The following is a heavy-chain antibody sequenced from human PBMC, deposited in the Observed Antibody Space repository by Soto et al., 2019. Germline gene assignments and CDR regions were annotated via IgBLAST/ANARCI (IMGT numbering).Heavy chain of an antibody. CDR1: GFTFSSYG. J-gene: IGHJ3*02. V-gene: IGHV3-30*18. D-gene: IGHD4-17*01. Sequence: GGSLRLSCAASGFTFSSYGMHWVRQAPGKGLEWVAVISYDGSNKYYADSVEGRFTISRDNSKNTLYLQMNSLRAEDTAVYYCAKIVTEMTTTALKAFDIWGQGTMVTVSS. CDR3: AKIVTEMTTTALKAFDI. CDR2: ISYDGSNK.